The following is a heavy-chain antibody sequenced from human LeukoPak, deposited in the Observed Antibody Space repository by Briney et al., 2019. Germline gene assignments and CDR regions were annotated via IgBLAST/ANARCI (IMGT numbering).Heavy chain of an antibody. CDR1: GFTFDDYS. D-gene: IGHD3-10*01. J-gene: IGHJ4*02. CDR2: ISSDGGST. CDR3: AKGRYGSGSFSTPLEY. Sequence: GGSLRLSCAASGFTFDDYSMHWVRQAPAKGLEWVSLISSDGGSTYYADSVKGRFTISRGNSKNSLYVQLNNLRTEDTALYYCAKGRYGSGSFSTPLEYWGQGALVTVSS. V-gene: IGHV3-43*01.